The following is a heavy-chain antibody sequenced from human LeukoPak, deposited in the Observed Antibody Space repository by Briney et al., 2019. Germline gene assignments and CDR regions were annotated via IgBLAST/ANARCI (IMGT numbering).Heavy chain of an antibody. CDR2: IYYSGST. Sequence: PSQTLSLTCTVSGGSISSGDYYWSWIRQPPGKGLEWIGYIYYSGSTYYNPSLKSRVTISVDTSKNQFSLKLSSMTAADTAVYYCARFVLEATFDYWGQGTLVTVSS. D-gene: IGHD1-26*01. CDR1: GGSISSGDYY. CDR3: ARFVLEATFDY. J-gene: IGHJ4*02. V-gene: IGHV4-30-4*01.